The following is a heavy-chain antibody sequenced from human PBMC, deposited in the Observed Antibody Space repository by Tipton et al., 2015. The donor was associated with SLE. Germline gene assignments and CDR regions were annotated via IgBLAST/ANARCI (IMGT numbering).Heavy chain of an antibody. Sequence: TLSLTCAVYGGSFSGYYWSWIRQPPGKGLEWIGEINHSGSTNYNPSLKSRVTISVDTSKNQFSLKLTSVTAADTAVYYCARHFGRYFHGMDVWGQGTTVTVPS. CDR1: GGSFSGYY. V-gene: IGHV4-34*01. D-gene: IGHD3-3*01. CDR2: INHSGST. CDR3: ARHFGRYFHGMDV. J-gene: IGHJ6*02.